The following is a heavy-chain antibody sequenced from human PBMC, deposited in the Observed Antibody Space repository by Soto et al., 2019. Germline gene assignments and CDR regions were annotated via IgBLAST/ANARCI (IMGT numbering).Heavy chain of an antibody. Sequence: QVQLVQSGAEVKKPGASVKVSCKASGYTFSGYYMHWVRQAPGQGLEWMGWINPNRGGTNYAQKFQGWVTMARDTSISTAYMELIRLTSDDTAVYYCARVGFGEFYFDYWGQGTLVTVSS. J-gene: IGHJ4*02. CDR1: GYTFSGYY. D-gene: IGHD3-10*01. CDR3: ARVGFGEFYFDY. CDR2: INPNRGGT. V-gene: IGHV1-2*04.